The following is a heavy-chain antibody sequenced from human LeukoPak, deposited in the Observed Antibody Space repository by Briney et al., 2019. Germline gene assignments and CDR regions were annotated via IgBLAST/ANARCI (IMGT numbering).Heavy chain of an antibody. J-gene: IGHJ4*02. CDR1: GFIFSNYA. CDR2: ISASGGNP. CDR3: AKARAGDITAAFNY. Sequence: PGGSLRLSCAASGFIFSNYAMSWVRQAPGKGLEWVSGISASGGNPYYADSVKGRFTISRDNSENTLNLQMNSLRAEDTAVYYCAKARAGDITAAFNYWGQGTLVTGSS. V-gene: IGHV3-23*01. D-gene: IGHD6-13*01.